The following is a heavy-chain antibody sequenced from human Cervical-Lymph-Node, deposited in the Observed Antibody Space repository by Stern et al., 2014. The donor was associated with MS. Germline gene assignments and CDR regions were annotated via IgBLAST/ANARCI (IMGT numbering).Heavy chain of an antibody. CDR3: AHGTVYCSSTSCYAAPDWFDP. CDR1: GFSLTTSGVG. J-gene: IGHJ5*02. D-gene: IGHD2-2*01. CDR2: IYWDDDK. Sequence: QITLKESGPTLVKPTQTLTLTCTFSGFSLTTSGVGVAWIRQPPGKTLEWLALIYWDDDKRYSPSLKSRLTITKDTSKNQVVLTMTNMDPVDTATYYCAHGTVYCSSTSCYAAPDWFDPWGQGTLVTVSS. V-gene: IGHV2-5*02.